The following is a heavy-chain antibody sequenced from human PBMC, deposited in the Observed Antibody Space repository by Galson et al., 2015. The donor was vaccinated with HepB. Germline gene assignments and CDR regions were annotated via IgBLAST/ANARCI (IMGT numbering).Heavy chain of an antibody. V-gene: IGHV1-69*13. CDR3: ARDRHGAAEGMDV. Sequence: SVKVSCKASGGTFSSYAISWVRQAPGQGLEWMGGIIPIFGIANYAQKFQGRVTITADESTSTAYMELSSLRSEDTAVYYCARDRHGAAEGMDVWGQGTTVTVSS. J-gene: IGHJ6*02. CDR1: GGTFSSYA. D-gene: IGHD3-10*01. CDR2: IIPIFGIA.